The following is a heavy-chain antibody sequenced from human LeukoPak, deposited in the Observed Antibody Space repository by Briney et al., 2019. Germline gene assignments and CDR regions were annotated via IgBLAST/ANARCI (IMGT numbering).Heavy chain of an antibody. D-gene: IGHD1-26*01. CDR3: ARDRYSGSSGDY. CDR2: INPNSGGT. J-gene: IGHJ4*02. Sequence: GASVKVSCKASGYTFTSYYMHWVRQAPGQGLEWMGIINPNSGGTNYAQKFQGRVTMTRDTSISTAYMELSRLRSDDTAVYYCARDRYSGSSGDYWGQGTLVTVSS. V-gene: IGHV1-2*02. CDR1: GYTFTSYY.